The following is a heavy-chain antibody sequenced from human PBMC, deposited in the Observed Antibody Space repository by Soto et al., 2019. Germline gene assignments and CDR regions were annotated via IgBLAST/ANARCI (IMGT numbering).Heavy chain of an antibody. Sequence: GGSLRLSCAASGFTFSDYYMSWIRQAPEKGLEWVSYISSSGSTIYYADSVKGRFTISRDNAKNSLYLQMNSLRAEDTAMYYCARVKVPRSSALEFDPWGQGTLVTVSS. CDR2: ISSSGSTI. D-gene: IGHD2-2*01. CDR3: ARVKVPRSSALEFDP. CDR1: GFTFSDYY. J-gene: IGHJ5*02. V-gene: IGHV3-11*01.